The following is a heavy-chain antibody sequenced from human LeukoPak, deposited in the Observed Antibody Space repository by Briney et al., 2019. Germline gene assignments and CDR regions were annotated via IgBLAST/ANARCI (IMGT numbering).Heavy chain of an antibody. D-gene: IGHD2-15*01. Sequence: PGRPLRLSCGASGFSFSTFAMHWVRQTPDKGLEWVAVISSDGSKEIYADSVKGRFTISRDNSKDTLYLRMNNLTPEDTAVYYCAKGLHTSSWYGNWFDPWGQGTLVTVSS. V-gene: IGHV3-30*18. CDR1: GFSFSTFA. J-gene: IGHJ5*02. CDR3: AKGLHTSSWYGNWFDP. CDR2: ISSDGSKE.